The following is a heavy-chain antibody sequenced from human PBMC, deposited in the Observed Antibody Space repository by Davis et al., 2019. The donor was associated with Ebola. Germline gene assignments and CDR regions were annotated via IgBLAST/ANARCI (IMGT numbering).Heavy chain of an antibody. Sequence: GESLKISCVVSGFTFNDHSMNWVRQAPGKGLEWVSSISSSSSDRRYADSVKGRFTISRDNAKKTLYLQMNSLRAEDTAIYYCVRDAVVKGYQELLRPRCMDVWGQGTTVIVSS. CDR2: ISSSSSDR. CDR1: GFTFNDHS. V-gene: IGHV3-21*01. J-gene: IGHJ6*02. CDR3: VRDAVVKGYQELLRPRCMDV. D-gene: IGHD1-26*01.